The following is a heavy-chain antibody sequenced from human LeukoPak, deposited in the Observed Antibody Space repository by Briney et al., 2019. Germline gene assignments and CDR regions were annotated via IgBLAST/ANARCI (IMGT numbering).Heavy chain of an antibody. D-gene: IGHD5-12*01. CDR2: IYSVVST. CDR3: ARGLSGYVFDY. CDR1: GFTVSSNY. V-gene: IGHV3-66*02. Sequence: PGGSLRLSCAASGFTVSSNYMSWVRQAPGKGLEWVSVIYSVVSTYYADSVKGRFTISRDNSKNTLYLQMNSLRAEDTAVYYCARGLSGYVFDYWGQGTLVTVSS. J-gene: IGHJ4*02.